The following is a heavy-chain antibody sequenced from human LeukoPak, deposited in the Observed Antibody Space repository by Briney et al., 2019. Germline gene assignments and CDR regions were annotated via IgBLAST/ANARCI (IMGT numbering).Heavy chain of an antibody. CDR2: IIPIFGTA. V-gene: IGHV1-69*01. J-gene: IGHJ5*02. CDR3: ARTGIAARFWFDP. Sequence: SVKVSCKASGGTFSSYAISWVRQAPGQGLEWMGGIIPIFGTANYAQKFQGRVTTTADESTSTAYMELSSLRSEDTAVYYCARTGIAARFWFDPWGQGTLVTVSS. CDR1: GGTFSSYA. D-gene: IGHD6-6*01.